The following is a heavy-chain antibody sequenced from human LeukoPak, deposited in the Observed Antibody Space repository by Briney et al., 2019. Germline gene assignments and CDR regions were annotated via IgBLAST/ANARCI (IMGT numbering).Heavy chain of an antibody. D-gene: IGHD2-15*01. Sequence: PGGSLRLSCAASGFTFSSFRMNWVRQAPGKGLEWVSSISGSSSDIYYADSVKGRFTISRDNAKNSVSLQMNSLRAEDTAVYYCARGAYCSGGNCYPDVFDIWGQGTMVTVSS. CDR2: ISGSSSDI. CDR3: ARGAYCSGGNCYPDVFDI. J-gene: IGHJ3*02. CDR1: GFTFSSFR. V-gene: IGHV3-21*01.